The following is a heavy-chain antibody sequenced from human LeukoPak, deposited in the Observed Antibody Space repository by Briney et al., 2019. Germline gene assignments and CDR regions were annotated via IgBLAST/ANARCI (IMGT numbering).Heavy chain of an antibody. V-gene: IGHV3-48*01. CDR3: ARDMWSICYNGY. J-gene: IGHJ4*02. D-gene: IGHD3-3*01. CDR1: GFSFGYNN. CDR2: INSSSSHK. Sequence: GGSLRLSCAASGFSFGYNNMNWVRQAPGKGLEWVSYINSSSSHKYYADSVKGRFTISRDNAKSSLYLQMNSLRADDTAVYYCARDMWSICYNGYWGQGALVTVSS.